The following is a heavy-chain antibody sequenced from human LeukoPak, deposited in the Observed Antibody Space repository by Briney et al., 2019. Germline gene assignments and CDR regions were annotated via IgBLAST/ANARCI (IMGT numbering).Heavy chain of an antibody. CDR1: GYTFTSYY. CDR2: INPSGGST. D-gene: IGHD1-20*01. Sequence: GASVKVSCKASGYTFTSYYMHWVRQARGQGLEWMGIINPSGGSTSYAQKFQGRVTMTRDTSTSTVYMELSSLRSEDTAVYYCARDITGNNLFDYWGQGTLVTVSS. CDR3: ARDITGNNLFDY. V-gene: IGHV1-46*01. J-gene: IGHJ4*02.